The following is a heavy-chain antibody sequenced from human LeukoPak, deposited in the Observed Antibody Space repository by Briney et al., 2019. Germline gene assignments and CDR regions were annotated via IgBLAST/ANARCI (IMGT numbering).Heavy chain of an antibody. CDR3: AREESGGYFDY. CDR1: GYTFTNYY. CDR2: INPTDTST. J-gene: IGHJ4*02. Sequence: ASVKVSCKASGYTFTNYYMHWVRQAPGQGLEWMGLINPTDTSTNYAQQFRGRVTMTRDTSTTTVYMELSSLRSEDTAVYYCAREESGGYFDYWGQGTLVTVSS. V-gene: IGHV1-46*01. D-gene: IGHD2-8*02.